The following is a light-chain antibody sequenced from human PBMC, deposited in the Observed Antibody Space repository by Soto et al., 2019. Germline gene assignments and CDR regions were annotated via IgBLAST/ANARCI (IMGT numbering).Light chain of an antibody. J-gene: IGKJ4*01. V-gene: IGKV1-17*03. CDR2: TTS. Sequence: QITQSPSAVSASVGDRVNITCRASQGISNYLAWFQQRPGKVPKRLIYTTSTLQSGVPSRFSGSRSGTEFTLTISSMQPEDIANYYCLQHNSYPRTFGGGTKVDIK. CDR1: QGISNY. CDR3: LQHNSYPRT.